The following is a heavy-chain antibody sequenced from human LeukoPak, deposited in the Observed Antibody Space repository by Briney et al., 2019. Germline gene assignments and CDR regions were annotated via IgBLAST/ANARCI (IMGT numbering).Heavy chain of an antibody. V-gene: IGHV3-73*01. J-gene: IGHJ4*02. D-gene: IGHD3-22*01. CDR3: ASDYYDSSGYYYGSPFDY. CDR2: IRSKANSYAT. CDR1: GFTFSGSA. Sequence: PGGSLRLSCAASGFTFSGSAMHWVRQASGKGLEWVGRIRSKANSYATAYAASVKGRFTISRDDSKNTAYLQMNSLKTEDTAVYYCASDYYDSSGYYYGSPFDYWGQGTLVTVSS.